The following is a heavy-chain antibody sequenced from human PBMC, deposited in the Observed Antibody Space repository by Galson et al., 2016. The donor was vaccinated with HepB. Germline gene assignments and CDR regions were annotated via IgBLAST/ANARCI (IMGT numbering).Heavy chain of an antibody. CDR3: AREAAFGSGPYDH. CDR1: GYTFTGSY. CDR2: INPSSGGT. Sequence: VKVSCKASGYTFTGSYLHWVRQAPGQGLEWMGWINPSSGGTNYAQKFQGRVTMTRDTSISTAHMVLSRLKSDDTAVYYCAREAAFGSGPYDHWGQGTLVTVSS. J-gene: IGHJ4*02. D-gene: IGHD3-10*01. V-gene: IGHV1-2*02.